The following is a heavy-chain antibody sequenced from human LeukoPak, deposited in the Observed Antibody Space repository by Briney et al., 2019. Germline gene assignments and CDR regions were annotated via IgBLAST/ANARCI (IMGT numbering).Heavy chain of an antibody. D-gene: IGHD6-13*01. CDR3: ARVVLAAAGSNWFDP. CDR2: ISAYNGNT. Sequence: ASVKVSCKASGYTFTSYGISWVRQAPGQGLEWMGWISAYNGNTNYAQKLQGRVTMTTDTSTSTAYMELRSLRSDDTAVYYCARVVLAAAGSNWFDPLGQGTLVTVSS. CDR1: GYTFTSYG. V-gene: IGHV1-18*04. J-gene: IGHJ5*02.